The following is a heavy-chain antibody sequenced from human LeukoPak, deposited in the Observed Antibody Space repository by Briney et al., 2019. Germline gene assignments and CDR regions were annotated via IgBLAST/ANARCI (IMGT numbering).Heavy chain of an antibody. CDR3: ARATYYYDSSGYYSFIRFDY. J-gene: IGHJ4*02. Sequence: SETLSLTCTVSGGSISSYYWSWIRRPPGKGLEWIGYIYYSGSTNYNPSLKSRVTISVDTSKNQFSLKLSSVTAADTAVYYCARATYYYDSSGYYSFIRFDYWGQGTLVTVSS. CDR1: GGSISSYY. V-gene: IGHV4-59*01. CDR2: IYYSGST. D-gene: IGHD3-22*01.